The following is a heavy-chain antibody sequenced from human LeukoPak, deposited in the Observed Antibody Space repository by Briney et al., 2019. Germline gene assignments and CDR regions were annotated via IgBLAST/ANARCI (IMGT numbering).Heavy chain of an antibody. V-gene: IGHV3-7*03. J-gene: IGHJ4*02. CDR1: GFTFSTYW. D-gene: IGHD6-13*01. CDR2: IKHDGSEK. CDR3: AKDSRSLAAAGEVDY. Sequence: PGGSLRLSCAASGFTFSTYWMTWVRQAPGKGLEWVANIKHDGSEKYYVDSVRGRFTISRDNSRNTLYLQMNSLRAEVTAVYYCAKDSRSLAAAGEVDYWGQGTLVTVSS.